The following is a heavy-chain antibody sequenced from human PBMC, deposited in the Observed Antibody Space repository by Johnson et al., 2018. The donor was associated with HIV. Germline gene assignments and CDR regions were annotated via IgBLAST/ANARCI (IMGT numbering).Heavy chain of an antibody. CDR3: ARDFSVRAFDI. D-gene: IGHD3-10*01. J-gene: IGHJ3*02. CDR2: FYSGGST. V-gene: IGHV3-NL1*01. CDR1: GFTFSSYA. Sequence: QVQLVESGGGVVQPGRSLRLSCAASGFTFSSYAMHWVRQAPGKGLEWVSVFYSGGSTYYADPVKGRFTISRDNSKNTLYLQMNSLRAEDTAVYYCARDFSVRAFDIWGQGTMVTVSS.